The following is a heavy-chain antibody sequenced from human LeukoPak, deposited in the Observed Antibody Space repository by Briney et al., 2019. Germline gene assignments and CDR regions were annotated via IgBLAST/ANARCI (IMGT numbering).Heavy chain of an antibody. Sequence: SETLSLTCTVSGGSISSGSYYGSWIRQPAGKGLEWIGRIYTSGSTNYNPSLKSRVTISVDTSKNQFSLKLSSVTAADTAVYYCARVSPGGNARGAGFDYWGQGTLVTVSS. CDR1: GGSISSGSYY. CDR3: ARVSPGGNARGAGFDY. D-gene: IGHD4-23*01. V-gene: IGHV4-61*02. CDR2: IYTSGST. J-gene: IGHJ4*02.